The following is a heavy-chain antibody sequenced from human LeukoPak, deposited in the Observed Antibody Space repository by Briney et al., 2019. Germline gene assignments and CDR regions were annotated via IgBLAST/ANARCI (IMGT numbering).Heavy chain of an antibody. D-gene: IGHD3-10*01. J-gene: IGHJ5*02. CDR2: INHSGST. V-gene: IGHV4-34*01. CDR3: ARGSSVVRGVIITQMYNWFDP. CDR1: GGSFSGYY. Sequence: SETLSLTCAVYGGSFSGYYWSWIRQPPGKGLEWIGEINHSGSTNYNPSLKSRVTISVDTSKNQFSLKLSSVTAADTAVYYCARGSSVVRGVIITQMYNWFDPWGQGTLVTVSS.